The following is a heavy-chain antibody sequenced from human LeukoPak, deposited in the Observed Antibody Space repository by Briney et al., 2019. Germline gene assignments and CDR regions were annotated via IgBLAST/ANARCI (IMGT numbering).Heavy chain of an antibody. D-gene: IGHD5-18*01. CDR1: GYTFTAYY. V-gene: IGHV1-2*02. CDR2: INSNTGGT. CDR3: ARDQGYTYGSAYHFDY. Sequence: ASLTVSCKTSGYTFTAYYMHWVRQAPGQGLEWMGWINSNTGGTGYAQKFQGRVTLTRDTSITTAYMELSSLTFDDTAIYYCARDQGYTYGSAYHFDYWGQGTLVTLSS. J-gene: IGHJ4*02.